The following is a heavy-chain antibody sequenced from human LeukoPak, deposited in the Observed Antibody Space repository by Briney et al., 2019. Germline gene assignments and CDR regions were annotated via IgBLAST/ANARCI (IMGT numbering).Heavy chain of an antibody. CDR1: GFTFSSYE. CDR3: ARDKLVGPTQFDY. Sequence: GGSLRLSCAASGFTFSSYEMNWVRQPPGKGLEWVSYITSSGSTIYYADSVKGRFTISRDNAKNSLYLQMNSLRAEDTAVYYCARDKLVGPTQFDYWGQGTLVTVSS. J-gene: IGHJ4*02. CDR2: ITSSGSTI. V-gene: IGHV3-48*03. D-gene: IGHD1-26*01.